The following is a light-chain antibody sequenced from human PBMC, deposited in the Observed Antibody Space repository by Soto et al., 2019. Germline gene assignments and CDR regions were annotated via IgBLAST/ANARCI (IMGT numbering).Light chain of an antibody. Sequence: DIVMTQSPDSLAVSLGERATIDCKSSQSLLYSPNNKNYLAWYQQKPVQPTKLLSYWASTREPGVTDRFTGSSSGTDFTLTISSLQAEDGAVSYCQQNYDAPQTFGRGTKVEIK. J-gene: IGKJ1*01. CDR2: WAS. CDR1: QSLLYSPNNKNY. CDR3: QQNYDAPQT. V-gene: IGKV4-1*01.